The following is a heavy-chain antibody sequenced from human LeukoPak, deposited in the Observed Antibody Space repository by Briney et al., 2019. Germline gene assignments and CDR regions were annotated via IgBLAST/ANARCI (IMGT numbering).Heavy chain of an antibody. D-gene: IGHD6-13*01. Sequence: SETLSLTCTVSGGSIRSYYWSWIRQPPGKGLERIGYIHYTGSTNYNPSLKSRVTISVDTSKNQFSLQLSSVTATDTAVYFCARHSSSWYPDYWGQGTLVTVSS. J-gene: IGHJ4*02. V-gene: IGHV4-59*08. CDR3: ARHSSSWYPDY. CDR1: GGSIRSYY. CDR2: IHYTGST.